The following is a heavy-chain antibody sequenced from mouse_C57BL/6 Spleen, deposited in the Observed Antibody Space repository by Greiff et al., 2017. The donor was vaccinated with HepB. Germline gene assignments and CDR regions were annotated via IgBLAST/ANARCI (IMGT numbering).Heavy chain of an antibody. V-gene: IGHV1-18*01. Sequence: DVQLQESGPELVKPGASVKIPCKASGYTFTDYNMDWVKQSHGKSLEWIGDINPNNGGTIYNQKFKGKATLTVDKSSSTAYMELRSLTSEDSAVYYCARGGSYYSNYLFWFAYWGQGTLVTVSA. CDR3: ARGGSYYSNYLFWFAY. CDR2: INPNNGGT. D-gene: IGHD2-5*01. J-gene: IGHJ3*01. CDR1: GYTFTDYN.